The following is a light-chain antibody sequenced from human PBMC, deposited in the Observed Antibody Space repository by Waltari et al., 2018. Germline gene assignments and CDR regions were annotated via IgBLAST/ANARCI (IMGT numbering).Light chain of an antibody. CDR3: SSYASSTTRV. Sequence: QSALTQPASVSGSPGQSITISCNGTRSDVGGYNYVSWYQQHLGKTPKLMIYGVSNRPSGVPARFSGSKSGNTASRTISGLQAEDEADYYCSSYASSTTRVFGSGTKVTVL. V-gene: IGLV2-14*01. CDR2: GVS. CDR1: RSDVGGYNY. J-gene: IGLJ1*01.